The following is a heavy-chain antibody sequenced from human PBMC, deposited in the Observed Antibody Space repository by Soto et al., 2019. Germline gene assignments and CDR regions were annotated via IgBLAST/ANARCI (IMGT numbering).Heavy chain of an antibody. CDR3: AKEHPAGATGF. D-gene: IGHD1-26*01. Sequence: SLSSSVAEGSGIDPDYWTRLRQRPGEGLEWIGYIFYSGNTYYNPSLKGRASFSLDTSKDQFSLKLFSMTAADTALYYCAKEHPAGATGFWGQGTLVSRSS. J-gene: IGHJ1*01. CDR1: EGSGIDPDY. V-gene: IGHV4-31*02. CDR2: IFYSGNT.